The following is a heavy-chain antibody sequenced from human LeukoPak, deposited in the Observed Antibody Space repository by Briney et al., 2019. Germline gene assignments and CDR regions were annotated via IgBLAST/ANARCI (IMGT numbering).Heavy chain of an antibody. CDR2: ISYDGSNK. CDR3: AKGLSVYGNAFDI. J-gene: IGHJ3*02. Sequence: GGSLRPSCAASGFTFSNYGMHWVRQAPGKGLEWVAVISYDGSNKYYADSVKGRFTISRDNSKNTLYLQMNSLRAEDTAVYYCAKGLSVYGNAFDIWGQGTMVTVSS. D-gene: IGHD5/OR15-5a*01. CDR1: GFTFSNYG. V-gene: IGHV3-30*18.